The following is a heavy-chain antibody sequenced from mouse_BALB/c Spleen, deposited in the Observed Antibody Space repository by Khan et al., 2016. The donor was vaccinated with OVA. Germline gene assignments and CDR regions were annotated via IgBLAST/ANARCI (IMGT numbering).Heavy chain of an antibody. D-gene: IGHD3-2*02. CDR1: GYIFTSYW. V-gene: IGHV1-76*01. CDR2: IYPGTNNT. CDR3: AREEALYYFDY. J-gene: IGHJ2*01. Sequence: QVQLKESGAELVRPGTSVKLSCKTSGYIFTSYWIHWVKQRSGQGLEWIARIYPGTNNTYYNENFKDKATLTADKASSTVYLQLSSLKSEDSAVLFCAREEALYYFDYWGQGTTLTVSS.